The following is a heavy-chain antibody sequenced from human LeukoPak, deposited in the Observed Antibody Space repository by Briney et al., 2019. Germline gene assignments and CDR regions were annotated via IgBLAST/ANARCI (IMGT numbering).Heavy chain of an antibody. CDR2: IKKDGSEK. CDR3: ATVAADGSGSFYRPFDH. J-gene: IGHJ4*02. D-gene: IGHD3-10*01. CDR1: GISFSNNW. Sequence: PGGPLSRSCAASGISFSNNWMTWVRQAPGKGLEWVVNIKKDGSEKKYVDSVKGRFTISRDNAKNSLYLQMNSLRAKDTAVYPCATVAADGSGSFYRPFDHWGQGALVTVSS. V-gene: IGHV3-7*05.